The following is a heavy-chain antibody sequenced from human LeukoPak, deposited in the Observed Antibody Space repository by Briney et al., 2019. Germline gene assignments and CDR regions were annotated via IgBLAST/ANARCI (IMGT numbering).Heavy chain of an antibody. CDR2: ISGSGGST. CDR1: GFTFSSYA. Sequence: GGSLRLSCAASGFTFSSYAMSWARQAPGKGLEWVSAISGSGGSTYYADSVKGRFTISRDNSKNTLYLQMNSLRAEDTAVYYCANIPRSGYTFDYWGQGTLVTVSS. J-gene: IGHJ4*02. D-gene: IGHD3-22*01. V-gene: IGHV3-23*01. CDR3: ANIPRSGYTFDY.